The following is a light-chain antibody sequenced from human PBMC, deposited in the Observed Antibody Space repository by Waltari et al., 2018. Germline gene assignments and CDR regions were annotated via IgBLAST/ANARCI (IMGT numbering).Light chain of an antibody. CDR1: QNINYF. CDR3: QQTYSTPYT. V-gene: IGKV1-39*01. J-gene: IGKJ2*01. CDR2: AAS. Sequence: DIQMSQSPSSLSASVGATVTVTCRASQNINYFLSWYQQKPGDVPKLLIYAASTLQSGVPSRFRGMGSGTDFSLTINSLQPEDFATYYCQQTYSTPYTFGQGTKQEIK.